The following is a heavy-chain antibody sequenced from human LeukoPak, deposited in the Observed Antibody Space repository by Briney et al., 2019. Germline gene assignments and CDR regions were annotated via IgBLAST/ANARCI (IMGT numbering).Heavy chain of an antibody. CDR3: AKGKVNHLGAFDY. Sequence: GGSLRLSCAASGFTFSDYYMSWIRQAPGKGLEGVSCIYATGGGIYYADSVRGRFIISRDNSKKMVYLQMDSLRTEDTAIYYCAKGKVNHLGAFDYWGQGTLVAVSS. V-gene: IGHV3-23*01. D-gene: IGHD1-26*01. J-gene: IGHJ4*02. CDR2: IYATGGGI. CDR1: GFTFSDYY.